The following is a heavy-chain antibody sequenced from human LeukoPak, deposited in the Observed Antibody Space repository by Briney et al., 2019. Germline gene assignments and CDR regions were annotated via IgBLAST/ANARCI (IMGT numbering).Heavy chain of an antibody. Sequence: SETLSLTCTVSGGSISSYYCSWIRQPAGKGLEWIGRIYTSGSTNYNPSLKSRVTMSVDTSKNQFSLKLSSVTAADTAVYYCARSGRIAAADYYYYYGMDVWGQGNTVTVSS. V-gene: IGHV4-4*07. CDR3: ARSGRIAAADYYYYYGMDV. J-gene: IGHJ6*02. CDR1: GGSISSYY. D-gene: IGHD6-13*01. CDR2: IYTSGST.